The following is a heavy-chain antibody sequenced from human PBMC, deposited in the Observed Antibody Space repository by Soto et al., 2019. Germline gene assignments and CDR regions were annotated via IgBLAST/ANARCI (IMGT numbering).Heavy chain of an antibody. CDR2: TSYDGSNK. V-gene: IGHV3-30*03. Sequence: QVQLVESGGGVVRPGKSLTVSCTGSGFVFGGYGIHWVRQTPGKGLEWLAMTSYDGSNKYFADSVKGRFTISRDNSKNTVYLQMDNLRLEDTAVYDCARGGDVFDYWGRGTLVTGSS. J-gene: IGHJ4*02. D-gene: IGHD3-16*01. CDR3: ARGGDVFDY. CDR1: GFVFGGYG.